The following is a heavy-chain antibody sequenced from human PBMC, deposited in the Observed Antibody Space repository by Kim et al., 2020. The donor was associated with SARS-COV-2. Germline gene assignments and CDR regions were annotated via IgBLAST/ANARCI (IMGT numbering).Heavy chain of an antibody. CDR3: ARAARRFVVVVAAFDY. CDR1: GGSISSGGYY. Sequence: SETLSHTCTVSGGSISSGGYYWSWIRQHPGKGLEWIGYIYYSGSTYYNPSLKSRVTISVDTSKNQFSLKLSSVTAADTAVYYCARAARRFVVVVAAFDYWGQGTLVTVSS. D-gene: IGHD2-15*01. CDR2: IYYSGST. V-gene: IGHV4-31*03. J-gene: IGHJ4*02.